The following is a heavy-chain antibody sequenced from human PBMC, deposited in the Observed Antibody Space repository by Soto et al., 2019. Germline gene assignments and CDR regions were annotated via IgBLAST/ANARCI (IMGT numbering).Heavy chain of an antibody. J-gene: IGHJ6*02. CDR2: IYYSGST. CDR1: GGSISSYY. CDR3: ARGYYDILTGYYKDYYYGMDV. V-gene: IGHV4-59*01. D-gene: IGHD3-9*01. Sequence: SETLSLTCTVSGGSISSYYWSWIRQPPGKGLEWIGYIYYSGSTNYNPSLKSRVTISVDTSKNQFSLKLSSVTAADTAVYYCARGYYDILTGYYKDYYYGMDVWGQGTTVTVSS.